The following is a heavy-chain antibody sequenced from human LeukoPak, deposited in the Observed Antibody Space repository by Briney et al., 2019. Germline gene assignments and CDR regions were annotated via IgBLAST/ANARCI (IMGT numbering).Heavy chain of an antibody. Sequence: GGSLRLSCAASGFTVSSNYMSWVRQAPGKGLEWVSVIYSGDNTYYADSVKGRFTISRDNSKDRLYLQMNSLRPEDTAMYYCARVRGGRSWYYYGMDVWGRGTTVTVSS. CDR3: ARVRGGRSWYYYGMDV. V-gene: IGHV3-53*05. D-gene: IGHD3-16*01. CDR1: GFTVSSNY. CDR2: IYSGDNT. J-gene: IGHJ6*02.